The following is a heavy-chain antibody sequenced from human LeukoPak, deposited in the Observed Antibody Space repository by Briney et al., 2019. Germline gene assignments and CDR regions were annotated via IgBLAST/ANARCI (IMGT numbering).Heavy chain of an antibody. Sequence: GGTLRLSCVASGFTFSSYGMSWVRQAPGKGLEWVSTVSGSGAIAYYTDSDKGRFTISRDNSKNTLYLQMSSLTAKDTAVYYCAKDRSIGTYYTFDSWGQGTLVTVSS. CDR1: GFTFSSYG. D-gene: IGHD1-26*01. J-gene: IGHJ4*02. CDR3: AKDRSIGTYYTFDS. CDR2: VSGSGAIA. V-gene: IGHV3-23*01.